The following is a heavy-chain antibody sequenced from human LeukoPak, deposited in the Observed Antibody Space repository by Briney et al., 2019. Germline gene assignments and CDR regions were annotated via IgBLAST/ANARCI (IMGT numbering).Heavy chain of an antibody. CDR2: FDPDDGET. J-gene: IGHJ4*02. V-gene: IGHV1-24*01. D-gene: IGHD1-26*01. CDR1: GYTLTELS. CDR3: ATWSGSNYYY. Sequence: ASVKVSCKVSGYTLTELSMHWVRQAPGKGLEWMGGFDPDDGETIYGKKFQGRVTMTEDTSTDTAYMELSSLTSEDTAVYYCATWSGSNYYYWGQGTLITVSS.